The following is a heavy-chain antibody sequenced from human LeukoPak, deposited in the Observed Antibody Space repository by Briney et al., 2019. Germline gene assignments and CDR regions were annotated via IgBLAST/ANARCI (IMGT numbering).Heavy chain of an antibody. J-gene: IGHJ4*02. Sequence: ASVKVSCKASGYTFTSYGISWVRQAPGQGLEWMGWISAIFGTANYAQKFQGRVTITTDESTSTAYMELSSLRSEDTAVYYCACRGDYTLDYWGQGTLVTVSS. CDR2: ISAIFGTA. V-gene: IGHV1-69*05. CDR3: ACRGDYTLDY. D-gene: IGHD4-11*01. CDR1: GYTFTSYG.